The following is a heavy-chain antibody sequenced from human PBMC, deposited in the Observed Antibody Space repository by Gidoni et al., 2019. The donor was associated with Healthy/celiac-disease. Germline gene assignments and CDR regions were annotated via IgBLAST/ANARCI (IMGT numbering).Heavy chain of an antibody. D-gene: IGHD3-10*01. Sequence: PGKGLEWMGIIYPGDSDTRYSPSFQGQVTISADKSISTAYLQWSSLKASDTAMYYCARLPPMVRGVIRWGTVGSYGMDVWGQGTTVTVSS. V-gene: IGHV5-51*01. CDR2: IYPGDSDT. J-gene: IGHJ6*02. CDR3: ARLPPMVRGVIRWGTVGSYGMDV.